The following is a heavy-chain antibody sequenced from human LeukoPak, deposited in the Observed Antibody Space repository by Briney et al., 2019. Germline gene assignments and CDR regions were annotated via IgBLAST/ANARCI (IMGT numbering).Heavy chain of an antibody. CDR3: AREGTRGLPYDY. V-gene: IGHV1-46*01. D-gene: IGHD1-7*01. J-gene: IGHJ4*02. Sequence: ASVTVSFTCSGYTFTIYYMHWVRQAPGQGLEWMGVINPSGGSTSYEQKSQARVTRTRDTSTSTVYMEMTSLRSEATPVYYCAREGTRGLPYDYWGEGTLVTVSS. CDR2: INPSGGST. CDR1: GYTFTIYY.